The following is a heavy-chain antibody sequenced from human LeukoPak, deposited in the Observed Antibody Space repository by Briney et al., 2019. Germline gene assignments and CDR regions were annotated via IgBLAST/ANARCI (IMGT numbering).Heavy chain of an antibody. V-gene: IGHV3-7*01. CDR2: IKQDGSEK. D-gene: IGHD4-17*01. J-gene: IGHJ4*02. CDR3: ARDPGYGDFDY. Sequence: PGGSLRLSCAASGFTFSSYGMSWVRQAPGKGLEWVANIKQDGSEKYYVDSVKGRFTISRDNAKNSLYLQMNSLRAEDTAVYYCARDPGYGDFDYWGQGTLVTVSS. CDR1: GFTFSSYG.